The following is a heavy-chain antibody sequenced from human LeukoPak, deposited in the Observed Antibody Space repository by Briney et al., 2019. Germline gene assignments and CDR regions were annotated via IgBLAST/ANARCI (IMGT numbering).Heavy chain of an antibody. V-gene: IGHV3-15*01. D-gene: IGHD3-10*01. J-gene: IGHJ4*02. CDR2: IKSKTDGGTT. CDR1: GLTFSNTW. Sequence: GGSLRLSCAASGLTFSNTWMTWVRQAPGKGLEWVGRIKSKTDGGTTDYTTPVKGRFIISRDDSKNALYLQTNSLTAEDTAVYYCVGSYLGYWGQGTLVTVSS. CDR3: VGSYLGY.